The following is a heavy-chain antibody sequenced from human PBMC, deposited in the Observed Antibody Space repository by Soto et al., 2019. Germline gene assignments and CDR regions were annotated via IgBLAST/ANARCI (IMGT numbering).Heavy chain of an antibody. V-gene: IGHV4-59*01. CDR1: GGSISSYC. CDR2: ICNSGGT. D-gene: IGHD1-26*01. CDR3: ARGVGRYGSNLDY. Sequence: QVQLQESGPGLVKPSETLSLTCTVSGGSISSYCWSWVRQPPGEGLEWIANICNSGGTNYNPSLKSRVVISVDTSRNQFSLKLSSVTAADTAVYCCARGVGRYGSNLDYWGQGTLVTVSS. J-gene: IGHJ4*02.